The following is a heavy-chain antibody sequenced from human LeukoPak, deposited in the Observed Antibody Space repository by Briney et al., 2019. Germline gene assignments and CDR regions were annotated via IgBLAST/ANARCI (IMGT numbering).Heavy chain of an antibody. D-gene: IGHD3-3*01. CDR3: AREPQQFLEWLFDASPDYYYYMDV. CDR1: GFSLSSYS. V-gene: IGHV3-21*01. J-gene: IGHJ6*03. Sequence: GGSLRLSCEGSGFSLSSYSMHWVRQAPGKGLESVSSISGTSRYIHYSDSVKGRFTISRDNSKNSFYLQMNSLRVEDTAVYYCAREPQQFLEWLFDASPDYYYYMDVWGKGTTVTVSS. CDR2: ISGTSRYI.